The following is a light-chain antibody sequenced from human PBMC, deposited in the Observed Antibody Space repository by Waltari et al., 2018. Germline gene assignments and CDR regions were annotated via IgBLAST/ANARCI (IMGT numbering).Light chain of an antibody. V-gene: IGKV3-20*01. CDR3: QHYVSLPAT. J-gene: IGKJ1*01. CDR2: GAS. Sequence: EIVLTQSPGTLFLPPGEGATLACRASESVSRTVAWYQQKPGHAPRLPIYGASSRATGIPDRFSGSGSGTDFSLTISRLEPDDSAVYFCQHYVSLPATFGQGTKVEIK. CDR1: ESVSRT.